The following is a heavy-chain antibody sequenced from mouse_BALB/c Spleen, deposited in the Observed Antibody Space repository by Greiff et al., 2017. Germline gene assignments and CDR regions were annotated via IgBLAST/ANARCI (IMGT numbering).Heavy chain of an antibody. CDR1: GFTFTDYY. V-gene: IGHV7-3*02. J-gene: IGHJ4*01. CDR3: ARVYGNSSYYYAMDY. D-gene: IGHD2-1*01. Sequence: EVQVVESGGGLVQPGGSLRLSCATSGFTFTDYYMSWVRQPPGKALEWLGFIRNKANGYTTEYSASVKGRFTISRDNSQSILYLQMNTLRAEDSATYYCARVYGNSSYYYAMDYWGQGTSVTVSS. CDR2: IRNKANGYTT.